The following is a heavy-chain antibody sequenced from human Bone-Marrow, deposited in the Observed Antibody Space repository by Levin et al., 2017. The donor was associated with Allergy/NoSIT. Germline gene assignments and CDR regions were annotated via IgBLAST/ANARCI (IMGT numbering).Heavy chain of an antibody. J-gene: IGHJ2*01. CDR1: GFTFSSYW. CDR2: IKQDGSDK. CDR3: AREQGYFDF. Sequence: GESLKISCGASGFTFSSYWMTWVRQAPGKGLEWVANIKQDGSDKYYVDSVKGRFTISRDNAKNSLYLQMNSLRAEDTAVYYCAREQGYFDFWGRGTLVTVSS. V-gene: IGHV3-7*04.